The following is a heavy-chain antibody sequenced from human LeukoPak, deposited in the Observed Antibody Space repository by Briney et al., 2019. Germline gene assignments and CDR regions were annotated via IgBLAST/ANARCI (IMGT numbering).Heavy chain of an antibody. V-gene: IGHV3-9*01. CDR2: ISWNSGSI. Sequence: PGGSLRLSCAASGFTFDDYAMHWVRQAPGKRLEWVSGISWNSGSIGYADSVKGRFTISRDNAKNSLYLQMNSLRAEDTALYYCAKALREILRKDAFDIWGQGTMVTVSS. J-gene: IGHJ3*02. D-gene: IGHD1-26*01. CDR1: GFTFDDYA. CDR3: AKALREILRKDAFDI.